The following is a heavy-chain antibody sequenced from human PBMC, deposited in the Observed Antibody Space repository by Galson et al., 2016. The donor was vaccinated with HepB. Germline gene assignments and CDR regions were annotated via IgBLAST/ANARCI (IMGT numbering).Heavy chain of an antibody. CDR2: ISGSGTYI. D-gene: IGHD6-19*01. CDR3: ARDPAVTGLYYFDN. J-gene: IGHJ4*02. CDR1: GFKMGNYN. V-gene: IGHV3-21*01. Sequence: SLRLSCAASGFKMGNYNMHWVRQAPGKGLEWVSSISGSGTYIYYADSVKGRFTLSRDNAKSSVFLRMNSLLAADTAVYYCARDPAVTGLYYFDNGGQGTLVTVSS.